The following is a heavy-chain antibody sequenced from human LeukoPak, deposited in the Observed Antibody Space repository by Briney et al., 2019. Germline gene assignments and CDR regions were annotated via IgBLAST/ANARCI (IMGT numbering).Heavy chain of an antibody. J-gene: IGHJ4*02. CDR2: VNRDGSET. Sequence: PGGSLRLSCAASGFALSSHWMTWVRQVPGRGPEWVANVNRDGSETYYLDSVKGRFTISKDNAKNSLYLQMNSLRAEDTALYHCARTRSSGYLTLDYWGQGTLVTVSS. D-gene: IGHD3-22*01. CDR3: ARTRSSGYLTLDY. CDR1: GFALSSHW. V-gene: IGHV3-7*03.